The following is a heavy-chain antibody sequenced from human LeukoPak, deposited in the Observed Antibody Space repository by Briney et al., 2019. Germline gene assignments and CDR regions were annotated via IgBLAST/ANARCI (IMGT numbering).Heavy chain of an antibody. CDR3: ARPTCSSTSCYDY. D-gene: IGHD2-2*01. V-gene: IGHV4-38-2*02. J-gene: IGHJ4*02. Sequence: PSETLSLTCTVSGYSISSGYYWGWIRQPPGKGLEWIGSIYHSGSTYYNPSLKSRVTISVDTSKNQFSLKLSSVTAADTAVYYCARPTCSSTSCYDYWGQGTLVTVSS. CDR2: IYHSGST. CDR1: GYSISSGYY.